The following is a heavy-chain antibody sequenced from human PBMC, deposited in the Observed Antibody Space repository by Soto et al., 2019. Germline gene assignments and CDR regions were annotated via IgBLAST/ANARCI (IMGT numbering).Heavy chain of an antibody. CDR1: GFIFGHYA. D-gene: IGHD3-10*01. V-gene: IGHV3-23*01. Sequence: PGGSLRLSCAGSGFIFGHYAMTWVRQAPGKGLEWISAISGRGGSTYYADSVRGRFTISRDISKNTLFLQMNSLRAEDTAIYYCAKKVNSGPGSQYFDYWGQGTRVTVSS. CDR3: AKKVNSGPGSQYFDY. J-gene: IGHJ4*02. CDR2: ISGRGGST.